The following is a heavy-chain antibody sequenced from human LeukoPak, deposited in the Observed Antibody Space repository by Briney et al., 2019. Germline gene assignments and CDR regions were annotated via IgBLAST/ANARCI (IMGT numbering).Heavy chain of an antibody. CDR1: GFTFSGSA. CDR3: TIAYYYDSSGSNPLDY. V-gene: IGHV3-73*01. D-gene: IGHD3-22*01. Sequence: GGSLRLSCAASGFTFSGSAMHWVRQASGKGLEWVGRIRSKANSYATAYAASVKGRFTISRDDSKNTAYLQMNSLKTEDTAVYYCTIAYYYDSSGSNPLDYWGQGTLVTVSS. CDR2: IRSKANSYAT. J-gene: IGHJ4*02.